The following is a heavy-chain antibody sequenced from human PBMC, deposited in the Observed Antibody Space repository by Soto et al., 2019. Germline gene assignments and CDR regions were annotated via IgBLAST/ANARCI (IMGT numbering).Heavy chain of an antibody. CDR1: GGSMRNYF. Sequence: PSETLSLTCTVSGGSMRNYFCTSIGQPSVKGLECIGYIHYSGTTSFFPSYNPSLRSPVTISEDTSKNQFSLKLLSVTTADTAVYFCAAGEASSRNLAPYYLDFWGQGTLVTVSS. CDR2: IHYSGTT. V-gene: IGHV4-59*01. J-gene: IGHJ4*02. CDR3: AAGEASSRNLAPYYLDF. D-gene: IGHD6-13*01.